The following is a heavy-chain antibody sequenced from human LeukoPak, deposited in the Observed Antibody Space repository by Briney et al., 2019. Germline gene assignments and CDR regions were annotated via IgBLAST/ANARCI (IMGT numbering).Heavy chain of an antibody. J-gene: IGHJ4*02. Sequence: ASVKVSCKASGYTFTSNYIHWVRQPPGQGLEWMGIINPSGGSTSYAPKFQGRVTMTRDTSTSTVYMELSSLRSEDTAVYYCARAGGYCSSTSCLLFDYWGQGTLVTVSS. CDR3: ARAGGYCSSTSCLLFDY. D-gene: IGHD2-2*01. V-gene: IGHV1-46*01. CDR1: GYTFTSNY. CDR2: INPSGGST.